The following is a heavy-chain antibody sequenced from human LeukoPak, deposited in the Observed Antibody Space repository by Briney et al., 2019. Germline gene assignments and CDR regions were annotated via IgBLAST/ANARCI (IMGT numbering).Heavy chain of an antibody. J-gene: IGHJ4*02. CDR1: GFTFSGSA. D-gene: IGHD6-19*01. CDR2: IRNKANSYAT. CDR3: TRLSYSSGSQDY. V-gene: IGHV3-73*01. Sequence: GGSLRLSCAASGFTFSGSAMHWVRQASGKGLEWVGRIRNKANSYATAYAASVKGRFTISRDDSKNTAYLQMNSLKTEDTAVYYCTRLSYSSGSQDYWGQGTLVTVSS.